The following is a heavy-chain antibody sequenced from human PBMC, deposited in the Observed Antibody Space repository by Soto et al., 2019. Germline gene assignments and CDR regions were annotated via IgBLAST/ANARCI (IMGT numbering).Heavy chain of an antibody. CDR2: ISYDGSNK. V-gene: IGHV3-30-3*01. CDR1: GFTFSSYA. CDR3: AREWWEQTPRQYYYYGMDV. Sequence: GGSLRLSCAASGFTFSSYAMHWVRQAPGKGLEWVAVISYDGSNKYYADSVKGRFTISRDNSKNTLYLQMNSLRAEDTAVYYCAREWWEQTPRQYYYYGMDVWGQGTTVTVSS. D-gene: IGHD1-26*01. J-gene: IGHJ6*02.